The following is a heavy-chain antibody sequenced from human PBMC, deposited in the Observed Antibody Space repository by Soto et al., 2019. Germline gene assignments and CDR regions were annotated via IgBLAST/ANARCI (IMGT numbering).Heavy chain of an antibody. Sequence: GGSLRLSCTASGFTFGDYSMSWFRQAPGKGLEWVGFIRSKTFGGTTEYAAAVKGRFIISRDDSKSIAYLQMDSLKTEDTAVYYCSRIRTSMIVVVSDYWGQGTLVTVSS. V-gene: IGHV3-49*03. D-gene: IGHD3-22*01. CDR3: SRIRTSMIVVVSDY. CDR2: IRSKTFGGTT. J-gene: IGHJ4*02. CDR1: GFTFGDYS.